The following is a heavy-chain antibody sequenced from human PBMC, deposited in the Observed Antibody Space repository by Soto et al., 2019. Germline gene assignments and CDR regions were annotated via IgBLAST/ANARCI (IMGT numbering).Heavy chain of an antibody. CDR3: ARLVYDSSGYRPG. Sequence: QLQLQESGPGLVKPSETLSLTCTVSGGSISSSSYYWGWIRQPPGKGLEWIGSIYYSGSTYYNPSLKRRVNISVDTSKHQFALKLSSVTAADTAVYDCARLVYDSSGYRPGWGQGTLVTVSS. CDR2: IYYSGST. V-gene: IGHV4-39*01. J-gene: IGHJ4*02. D-gene: IGHD3-22*01. CDR1: GGSISSSSYY.